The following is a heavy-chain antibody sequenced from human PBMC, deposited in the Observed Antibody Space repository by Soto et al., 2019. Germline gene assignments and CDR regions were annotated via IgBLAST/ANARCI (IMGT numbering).Heavy chain of an antibody. CDR2: LSGSGDDT. CDR1: GFMFKSYG. V-gene: IGHV3-23*01. Sequence: GGSLRLSCAASGFMFKSYGMSWVRQAPGKGLEWVSGLSGSGDDTYYADSVKGRFTISRDNSKTTLYPQMNSLRAEDTAIYYCAKDAYSTSFSCYPKTPNWLDPWGQGTLVTVSS. D-gene: IGHD2-2*01. J-gene: IGHJ5*01. CDR3: AKDAYSTSFSCYPKTPNWLDP.